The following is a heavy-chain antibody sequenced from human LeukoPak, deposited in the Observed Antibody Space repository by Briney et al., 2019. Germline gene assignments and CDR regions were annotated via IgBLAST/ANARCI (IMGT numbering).Heavy chain of an antibody. CDR1: GFTFSPYT. J-gene: IGHJ2*01. CDR3: ARGLTVVVPAAPPAPGYFDL. D-gene: IGHD2-2*01. Sequence: GGPLTPPCAASGFTFSPYTMNWFRKAPGKGLDWVSSISSTSSYIKYPDSVKGRFTISRDNAKNSLFLQMNGLRAEATAIYYCARGLTVVVPAAPPAPGYFDLWGRGTLVTVSS. V-gene: IGHV3-21*04. CDR2: ISSTSSYI.